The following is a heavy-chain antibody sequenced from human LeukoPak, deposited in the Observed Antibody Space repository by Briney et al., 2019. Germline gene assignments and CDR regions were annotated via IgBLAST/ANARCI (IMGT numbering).Heavy chain of an antibody. V-gene: IGHV4-38-2*01. J-gene: IGHJ5*02. CDR1: GYSISSGYY. Sequence: SETLSLTCAVSGYSISSGYYWGWIRQPPGKGLEWIGSIHQSGSAYYNPSLKSRLTISVDTSKNQFSLKLRSVTAADTAVYYCARHEGYCSSNSCYRGWFDPWGQGTLVIVSS. CDR2: IHQSGSA. CDR3: ARHEGYCSSNSCYRGWFDP. D-gene: IGHD2-2*01.